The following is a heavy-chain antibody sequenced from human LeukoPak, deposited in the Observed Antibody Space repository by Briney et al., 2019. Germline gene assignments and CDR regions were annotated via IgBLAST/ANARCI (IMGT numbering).Heavy chain of an antibody. J-gene: IGHJ4*02. Sequence: GGSLRLSCAASGFTFSSYAMSWVRQAPGKGLEWVSAISGSGGSTYYADSVKGRFTISRDNSKNTLHLQMNSLRAEDTAVYYCAKNMVRGVIRVPVDYWGQGTLVTVSS. V-gene: IGHV3-23*01. CDR1: GFTFSSYA. CDR3: AKNMVRGVIRVPVDY. D-gene: IGHD3-10*01. CDR2: ISGSGGST.